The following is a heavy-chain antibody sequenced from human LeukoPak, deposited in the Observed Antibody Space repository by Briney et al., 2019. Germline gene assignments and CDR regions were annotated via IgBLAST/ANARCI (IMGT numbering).Heavy chain of an antibody. Sequence: SETLSLTRTVSGGSISSSSYYWGWIRQPPGKGLEWIGSIYYSGSTYYNPSLKSRVTISVDTSKNQFSLQLNSVTPEDTAVYYCARASSSRAFDIWGQGTMVTVSS. V-gene: IGHV4-39*07. D-gene: IGHD6-13*01. CDR3: ARASSSRAFDI. CDR2: IYYSGST. J-gene: IGHJ3*02. CDR1: GGSISSSSYY.